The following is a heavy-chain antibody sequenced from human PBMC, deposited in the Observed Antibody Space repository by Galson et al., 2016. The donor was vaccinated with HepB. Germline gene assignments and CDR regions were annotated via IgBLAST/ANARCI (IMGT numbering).Heavy chain of an antibody. CDR3: ACADTGRDGYSYGMDV. CDR2: VYYSGST. V-gene: IGHV4-39*01. CDR1: GGSISSNIYY. J-gene: IGHJ6*02. Sequence: SETLSLTCTVSGGSISSNIYYWGWIRQPPGKGLEWIGSVYYSGSTYYNPSLKSRVTISVDTSKNQFSLELNSVTAADTAGYYCACADTGRDGYSYGMDVWGQGTTTTVSS. D-gene: IGHD5-18*01.